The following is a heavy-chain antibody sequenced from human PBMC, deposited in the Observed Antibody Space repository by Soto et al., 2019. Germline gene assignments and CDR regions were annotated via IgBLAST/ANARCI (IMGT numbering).Heavy chain of an antibody. CDR2: ISGSGDST. J-gene: IGHJ4*02. CDR3: AKALYGGFTY. Sequence: EVRLLESGGGLVQPGGSLRLSCAASGFTFSVYAMSWVRQAPGKGLEWVSGISGSGDSTHYADSVKGRFTVSRDNPKSMVYLQTNSLRAEETAIYYCAKALYGGFTYWGQGTLVTVSS. CDR1: GFTFSVYA. D-gene: IGHD3-10*01. V-gene: IGHV3-23*01.